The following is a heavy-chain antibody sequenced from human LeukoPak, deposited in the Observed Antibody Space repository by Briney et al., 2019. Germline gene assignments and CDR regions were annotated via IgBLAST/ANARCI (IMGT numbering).Heavy chain of an antibody. Sequence: GGSLRLSCAASGFTFDDYAMHWVRQAPGKGLEWVSGISWNSGSIGYADSVKGRFTISRDNAKNSLYLQVNSLRAEDTALYYCAKGWSSGWYVEDWGQGTLVTVSS. CDR1: GFTFDDYA. V-gene: IGHV3-9*01. CDR2: ISWNSGSI. D-gene: IGHD6-19*01. CDR3: AKGWSSGWYVED. J-gene: IGHJ4*02.